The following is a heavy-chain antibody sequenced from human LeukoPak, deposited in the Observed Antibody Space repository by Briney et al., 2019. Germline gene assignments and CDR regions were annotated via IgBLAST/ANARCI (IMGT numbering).Heavy chain of an antibody. V-gene: IGHV3-7*01. CDR1: GFTFSSYW. CDR3: ARLREIPVFGVVTKSTSYFDY. J-gene: IGHJ4*02. Sequence: GGSLSLSCAASGFTFSSYWMSWVRQAPGKGLEWVANIKQDGSEKYYVDSVKGRFTISRDNAKNSPYLQMNSLRAEDTAVYYCARLREIPVFGVVTKSTSYFDYWGQGTLVTVSS. D-gene: IGHD3-3*01. CDR2: IKQDGSEK.